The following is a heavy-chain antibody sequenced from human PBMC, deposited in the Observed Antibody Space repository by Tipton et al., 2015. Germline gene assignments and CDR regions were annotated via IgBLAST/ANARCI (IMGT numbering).Heavy chain of an antibody. CDR1: GGSISSYS. Sequence: TLSLTCSVSGGSISSYSWSWIRQPPGKGLEWIGYFFYTGSTNYNPSLKSRVTISVDTSKNQFSLRLSSVTAADTAVYYCARVSGYYYPYFDYWGQGTLVTVSS. CDR3: ARVSGYYYPYFDY. V-gene: IGHV4-59*01. J-gene: IGHJ4*02. CDR2: FFYTGST. D-gene: IGHD3-22*01.